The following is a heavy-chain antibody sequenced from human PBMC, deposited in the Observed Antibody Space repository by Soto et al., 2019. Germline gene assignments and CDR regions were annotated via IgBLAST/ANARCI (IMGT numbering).Heavy chain of an antibody. J-gene: IGHJ4*02. Sequence: EVQLLESGGGLVQPGGSLRLSCAASGFTFSSYAMRWVRQAPGKGLEWVSAISDSGGSTYFADSVKGSFTISRDNSKNTMYLQMSSLRSEDTAVSYRAKDRSIVVVGSGTVYYWGRGKLITVSS. CDR3: AKDRSIVVVGSGTVYY. D-gene: IGHD2-15*01. CDR1: GFTFSSYA. CDR2: ISDSGGST. V-gene: IGHV3-23*01.